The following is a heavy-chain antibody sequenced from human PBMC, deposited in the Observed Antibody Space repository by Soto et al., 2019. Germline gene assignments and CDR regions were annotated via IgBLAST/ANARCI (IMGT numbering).Heavy chain of an antibody. CDR1: GGCISSGGYS. D-gene: IGHD2-21*02. CDR3: ARGNNVVVTQYYFDY. Sequence: TLSLTCAVAGGCISSGGYSWSWIRKPPGKGLEWSGYIYHSGSTSYNRSRKSRVTISVDRSKHQISLKLRSVTAAETAVYYCARGNNVVVTQYYFDYWGQGTLVTASS. J-gene: IGHJ4*02. V-gene: IGHV4-30-2*01. CDR2: IYHSGST.